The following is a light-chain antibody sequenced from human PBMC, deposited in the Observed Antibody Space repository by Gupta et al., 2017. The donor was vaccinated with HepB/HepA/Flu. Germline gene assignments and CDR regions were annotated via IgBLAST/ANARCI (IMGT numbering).Light chain of an antibody. CDR2: SAS. J-gene: IGKJ4*01. Sequence: DIQLSQSPSFLSSSVGDRVTITCRASQGISCYLAWYQQRPGKAPNLLIYSASTLQSGVPSRFSGSGSGTEFTLTISSLQPEDFASYYCQQFNSVPLTFGRGTQVEI. V-gene: IGKV1-9*01. CDR1: QGISCY. CDR3: QQFNSVPLT.